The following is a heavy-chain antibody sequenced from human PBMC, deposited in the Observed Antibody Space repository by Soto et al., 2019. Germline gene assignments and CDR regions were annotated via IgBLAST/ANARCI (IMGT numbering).Heavy chain of an antibody. J-gene: IGHJ4*02. CDR1: GFTFSSYA. CDR2: ISGSGGDT. V-gene: IGHV3-23*01. CDR3: AKDSDLRQYFDY. D-gene: IGHD3-10*01. Sequence: GGSLRLSCAASGFTFSSYAMSWVRQAPGKGLEWVSVISGSGGDTHYADSVKGRFSISRDNSKNTLYLQMSSLRAEDTAVYYCAKDSDLRQYFDYWGQGTLVTVSS.